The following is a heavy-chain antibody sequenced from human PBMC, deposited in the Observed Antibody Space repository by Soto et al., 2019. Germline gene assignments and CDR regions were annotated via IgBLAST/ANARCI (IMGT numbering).Heavy chain of an antibody. CDR2: IYWDDDK. D-gene: IGHD3-16*01. CDR1: GFSLTSRPVG. CDR3: AHRRNYDGSWNEGVFDY. J-gene: IGHJ4*02. Sequence: QITLKESGPTLVKPTQTLTLTCTFSGFSLTSRPVGVGWVRQPPGKALEWLAFIYWDDDKRYSPSLRSTLTVTKDASKNQVVLTLTNMDRVDTATYYCAHRRNYDGSWNEGVFDYWGQGILVTVSS. V-gene: IGHV2-5*02.